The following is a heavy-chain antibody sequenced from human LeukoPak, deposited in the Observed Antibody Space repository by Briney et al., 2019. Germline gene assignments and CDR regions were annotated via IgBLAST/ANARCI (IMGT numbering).Heavy chain of an antibody. V-gene: IGHV5-51*01. CDR2: IYPGDSDT. CDR1: GYSFTSYW. D-gene: IGHD3-9*01. J-gene: IGHJ3*02. Sequence: GESLKISCKGSGYSFTSYWIGWVRQMPGKGLEWMGIIYPGDSDTTYSPSFQGQVTFSADKSISTAYLQWSSLKASDTAMYYCARPLRYFDWEDAFDIWGQGTMVTVSS. CDR3: ARPLRYFDWEDAFDI.